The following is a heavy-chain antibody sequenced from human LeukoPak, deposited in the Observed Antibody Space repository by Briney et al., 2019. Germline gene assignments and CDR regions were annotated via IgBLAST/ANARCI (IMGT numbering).Heavy chain of an antibody. CDR2: ISYDGSNK. V-gene: IGHV3-30*04. D-gene: IGHD3-22*01. CDR1: GVTLSNYA. J-gene: IGHJ4*02. Sequence: LAGGSLRLSCVASGVTLSNYAMSWARQAPGKGLEWVAVISYDGSNKYYADSVKGRFTISRDNSKNTLYLQMNSLRAEDTAVYYCARDSAYYYDSSGFYWGQGTLVTVSS. CDR3: ARDSAYYYDSSGFY.